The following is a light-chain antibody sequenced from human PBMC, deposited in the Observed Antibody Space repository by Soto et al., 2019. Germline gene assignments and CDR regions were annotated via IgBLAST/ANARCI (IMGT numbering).Light chain of an antibody. Sequence: QSALTQPASVSGSPGQSITISCTGTGSDVGGYDYVSWYQQHPGKAPKLMIYDVSRRPSGVSYRFSGSKSGNTASLTISGLQAEDEADYYCHSYASSSTPYVFGTGTKLTVL. V-gene: IGLV2-14*01. CDR2: DVS. CDR3: HSYASSSTPYV. CDR1: GSDVGGYDY. J-gene: IGLJ1*01.